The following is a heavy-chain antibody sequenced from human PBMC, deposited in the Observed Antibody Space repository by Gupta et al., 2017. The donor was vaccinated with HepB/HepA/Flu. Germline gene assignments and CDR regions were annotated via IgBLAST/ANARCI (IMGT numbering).Heavy chain of an antibody. CDR2: ISSSSSTI. J-gene: IGHJ4*02. CDR1: GFTFSSYS. CDR3: ARDYYDSSGYYYGGY. V-gene: IGHV3-48*02. D-gene: IGHD3-22*01. Sequence: EVQLVESGGGLVQPGGSLRLSCPASGFTFSSYSMNWVRQAPGKGLEWVSYISSSSSTIYYADSVKGRFTISRDNAKNSLYLQMNSLRDEDTAVYYCARDYYDSSGYYYGGYWGQGTLVTVSS.